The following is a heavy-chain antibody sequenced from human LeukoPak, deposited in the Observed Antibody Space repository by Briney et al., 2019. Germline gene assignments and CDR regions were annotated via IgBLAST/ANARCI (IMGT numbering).Heavy chain of an antibody. CDR3: ARHAHNDYGDYALDY. CDR1: VGTFSSYA. D-gene: IGHD4-17*01. J-gene: IGHJ4*02. Sequence: SSVKVSCKASVGTFSSYAIIWVRQPPGRGLEWMGGIIPISGTANYAQKFQGRVTITTDESTSTAYTELSSLRSEDTAVYYCARHAHNDYGDYALDYWGQGTLVTVSS. CDR2: IIPISGTA. V-gene: IGHV1-69*05.